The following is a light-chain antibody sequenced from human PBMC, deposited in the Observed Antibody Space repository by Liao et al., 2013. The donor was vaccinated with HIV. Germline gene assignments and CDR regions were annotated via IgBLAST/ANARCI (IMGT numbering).Light chain of an antibody. CDR2: YDS. Sequence: SYELTQPPSVSVAPGKTARITCGGNNIGSKSVHWYQQKPGQAPVLVIYYDSDRPSGIPERFSGSNSGDTATLTISRVEAGDEADYYCQVWDRSCDVVFGGGTKLTVL. CDR3: QVWDRSCDVV. CDR1: NIGSKS. J-gene: IGLJ3*02. V-gene: IGLV3-21*01.